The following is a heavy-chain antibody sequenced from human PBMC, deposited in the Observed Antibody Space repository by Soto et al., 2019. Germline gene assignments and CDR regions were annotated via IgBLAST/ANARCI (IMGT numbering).Heavy chain of an antibody. Sequence: VQLVESGGGLVQPGGSLRLSCAASGFTFSSYAISWVRQAPGQGLEWMGGIIPIFGTANYAQKFQGRVTITADKSTSTAYMELSSLRSEDTAVYYCARQENRGYIAVAGGAYWGQGTLVTVSS. CDR2: IIPIFGTA. V-gene: IGHV1-69*06. CDR1: GFTFSSYA. D-gene: IGHD6-19*01. CDR3: ARQENRGYIAVAGGAY. J-gene: IGHJ4*02.